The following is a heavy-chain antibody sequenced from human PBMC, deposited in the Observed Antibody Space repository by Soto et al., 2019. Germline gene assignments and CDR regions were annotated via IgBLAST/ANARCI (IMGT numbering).Heavy chain of an antibody. CDR1: GYSFITHG. CDR3: ARDLLTTVTHRDFDY. CDR2: VSAYNGDT. J-gene: IGHJ4*02. V-gene: IGHV1-18*01. D-gene: IGHD4-17*01. Sequence: QVQMVQSASEVKEPGASVKVSCKTSGYSFITHGISWVRQAPGQGLEWMGWVSAYNGDTNYAPGLHDRVTMTTDTSARTAYMELRSLTSDDTAVYYCARDLLTTVTHRDFDYWGQGTLVTVSS.